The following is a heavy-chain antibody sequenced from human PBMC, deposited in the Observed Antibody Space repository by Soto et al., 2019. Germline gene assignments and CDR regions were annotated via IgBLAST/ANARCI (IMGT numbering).Heavy chain of an antibody. CDR1: GFTFSSYG. Sequence: QVQLVESGGGVVQPGRSLRLSCAASGFTFSSYGMHWVRQAPGKGLEWVAVISYDGSNKYYADSVKGRFTISRDNSKNTLYLQMNSLRAEDTAVYYCAKCTRSGYCSGGSWGIDYWGQGTLVTVSS. CDR2: ISYDGSNK. J-gene: IGHJ4*02. V-gene: IGHV3-30*18. D-gene: IGHD2-15*01. CDR3: AKCTRSGYCSGGSWGIDY.